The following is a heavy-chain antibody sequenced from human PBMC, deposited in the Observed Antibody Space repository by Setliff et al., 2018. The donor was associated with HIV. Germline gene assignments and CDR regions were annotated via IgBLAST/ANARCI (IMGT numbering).Heavy chain of an antibody. CDR3: ARSTVGAGASFP. D-gene: IGHD1-26*01. J-gene: IGHJ5*02. Sequence: SETLSLTCTVSGYSISSGYYWGWIRLPPGKGLEWIGDIYHSGFTIYIPSLKSRVTLSLDTSKNQFSLKLSSVTAADTAIYYCARSTVGAGASFPWGRGILVTVSS. CDR1: GYSISSGYY. V-gene: IGHV4-38-2*02. CDR2: IYHSGFT.